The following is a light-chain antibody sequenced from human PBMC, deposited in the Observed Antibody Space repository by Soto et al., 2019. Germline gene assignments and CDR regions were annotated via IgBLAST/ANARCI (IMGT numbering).Light chain of an antibody. V-gene: IGLV1-40*01. CDR2: GNS. CDR3: QDYDSSLCGLV. J-gene: IGLJ2*01. CDR1: SSNIGAGYD. Sequence: QSVLTQPPSVSGAPGQRVTISCTGSSSNIGAGYDVHWYQQLPGTAPKLLIYGNSNRPSGVPDRFSGSKSGTSASLAITGLEAEADDDYHCQDYDSSLCGLVFGGGTKLTVL.